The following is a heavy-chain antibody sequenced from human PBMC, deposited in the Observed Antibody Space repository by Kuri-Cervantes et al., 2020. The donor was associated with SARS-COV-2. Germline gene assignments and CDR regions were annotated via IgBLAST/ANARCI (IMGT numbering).Heavy chain of an antibody. J-gene: IGHJ4*02. D-gene: IGHD3-22*01. CDR2: ISGSGGST. CDR3: AKLQPFHSGYDDS. Sequence: GESLKISCAASGFTFSSYAMSWVRQAPGKGLEWVSAISGSGGSTYYADSVKGRFTISRDNSKNTLYLQMNSLRAEDTAVYYCAKLQPFHSGYDDSWGQGTLVTVSS. CDR1: GFTFSSYA. V-gene: IGHV3-23*01.